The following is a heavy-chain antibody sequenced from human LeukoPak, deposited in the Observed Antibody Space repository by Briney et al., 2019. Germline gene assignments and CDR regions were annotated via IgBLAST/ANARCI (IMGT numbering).Heavy chain of an antibody. CDR2: IYHRGNT. V-gene: IGHV4-59*12. D-gene: IGHD3-16*01. J-gene: IGHJ4*02. Sequence: PSETLSLTCTVSGGSIRSYYWSWIRQPPGKGLEWIGYIYHRGNTNYNPSLKSRVTMSVDMSKNQFSLKLSSVTAADTAVYYCARLLSPTAYTTLYYFDYWGQGTLGTVSS. CDR3: ARLLSPTAYTTLYYFDY. CDR1: GGSIRSYY.